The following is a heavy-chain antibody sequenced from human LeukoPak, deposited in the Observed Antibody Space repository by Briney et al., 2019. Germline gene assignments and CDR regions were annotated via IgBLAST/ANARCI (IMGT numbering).Heavy chain of an antibody. CDR2: ISGSGGST. Sequence: GGSLRLSCAASGFTFSSYAMSWVRQAPGKGLEWVSAISGSGGSTYYADSVKGRFTISRDNSKNTLYLQMNSLRAEDTAVYYCAKDHGRKTNVDIVATYHEENWGQGTLVTVSS. J-gene: IGHJ4*02. V-gene: IGHV3-23*01. CDR3: AKDHGRKTNVDIVATYHEEN. CDR1: GFTFSSYA. D-gene: IGHD5-12*01.